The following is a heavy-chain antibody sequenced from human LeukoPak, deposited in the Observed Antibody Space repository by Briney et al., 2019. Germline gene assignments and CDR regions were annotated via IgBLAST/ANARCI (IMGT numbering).Heavy chain of an antibody. Sequence: GASVKVSCKASGYTFTMFYTHWVRQAPGQGLEWMGMINPSDGATTYAQRFQGRVTVTRDMSTTTVYMDLRSLRSEDTAVYVCAREQRGGLSGGLGGLFASYHTYYYMDVWGRGTTVTVSS. V-gene: IGHV1-46*01. CDR3: AREQRGGLSGGLGGLFASYHTYYYMDV. D-gene: IGHD3-16*01. J-gene: IGHJ6*03. CDR2: INPSDGAT. CDR1: GYTFTMFY.